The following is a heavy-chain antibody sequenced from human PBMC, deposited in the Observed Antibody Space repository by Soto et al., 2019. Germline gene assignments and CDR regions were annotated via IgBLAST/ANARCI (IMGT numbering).Heavy chain of an antibody. V-gene: IGHV1-24*01. CDR3: ATSGGSYPDAFDI. D-gene: IGHD1-26*01. CDR1: GYTLTELS. Sequence: ASVKVSCKVSGYTLTELSMHLVRQAPGKGLEWMGGFDPEDGETIYAQKFQGRVTMTEDTSTDTAYMELSSLRSEDTAVYYCATSGGSYPDAFDIWGRGTMVTVSS. J-gene: IGHJ3*02. CDR2: FDPEDGET.